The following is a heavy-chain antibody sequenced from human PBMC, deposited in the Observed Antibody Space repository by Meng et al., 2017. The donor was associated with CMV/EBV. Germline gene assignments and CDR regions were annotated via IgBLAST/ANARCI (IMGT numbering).Heavy chain of an antibody. CDR3: ASVWASIYLPAATKPDY. CDR1: SISSNHYY. V-gene: IGHV4-39*01. D-gene: IGHD2-2*01. CDR2: IYYSGSP. Sequence: SISSNHYYWRWIRQPPGKGLEWIGNIYYSGSPSYNPSLKSRVSISVDTSKNQFSLNLSSVTAADTAVYYCASVWASIYLPAATKPDYWGQGYLVTVSS. J-gene: IGHJ4*02.